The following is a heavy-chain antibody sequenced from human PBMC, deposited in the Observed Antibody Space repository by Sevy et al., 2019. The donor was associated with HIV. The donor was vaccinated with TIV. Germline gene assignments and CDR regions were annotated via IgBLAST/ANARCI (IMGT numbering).Heavy chain of an antibody. Sequence: ASVKVSCKASGYTFTSYGISWVRQAPGQGLEWMGWISAYNGNTNYAQKLQGRVTMTTDTSTSTAYMELRSLRSDDTAVYYCARDFRLRYFDWSLYYYYGMDVWGRGTTVTVSS. CDR3: ARDFRLRYFDWSLYYYYGMDV. J-gene: IGHJ6*02. V-gene: IGHV1-18*01. CDR1: GYTFTSYG. D-gene: IGHD3-9*01. CDR2: ISAYNGNT.